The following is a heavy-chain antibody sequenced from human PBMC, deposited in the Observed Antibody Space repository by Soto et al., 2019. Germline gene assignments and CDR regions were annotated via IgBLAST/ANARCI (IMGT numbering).Heavy chain of an antibody. Sequence: QVQLVQSGAEVKKPGSSVKVSCKASGGTFSSYAISWVRQAPGQGLEWMGGIIPIFGTATYAQKFQGRVTITADKSTSTADMELSSLRSEDTAVYYCASRRFSVEYYDILTGYPSAEYFQHWGQGTLVTVSS. J-gene: IGHJ1*01. CDR3: ASRRFSVEYYDILTGYPSAEYFQH. V-gene: IGHV1-69*06. CDR2: IIPIFGTA. CDR1: GGTFSSYA. D-gene: IGHD3-9*01.